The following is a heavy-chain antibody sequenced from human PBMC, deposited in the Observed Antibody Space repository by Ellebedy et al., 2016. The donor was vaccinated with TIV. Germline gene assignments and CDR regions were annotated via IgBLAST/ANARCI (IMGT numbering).Heavy chain of an antibody. Sequence: GESLKISCVVSGFSLSGNAMSWVRQAPGKGLEWVSCIVGGGSTYYADSVKGRFTISRDNSKNTLYLQMDSLRAEDTAIYYCASPKSSLNIWGHGTTVTVSS. CDR2: IVGGGST. D-gene: IGHD2-15*01. V-gene: IGHV3-23*01. J-gene: IGHJ6*02. CDR3: ASPKSSLNI. CDR1: GFSLSGNA.